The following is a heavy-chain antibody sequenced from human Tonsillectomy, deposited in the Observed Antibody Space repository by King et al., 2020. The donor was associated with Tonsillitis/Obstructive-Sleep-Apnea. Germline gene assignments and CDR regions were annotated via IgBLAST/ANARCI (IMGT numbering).Heavy chain of an antibody. J-gene: IGHJ4*02. CDR1: GFILSNYA. D-gene: IGHD2-21*01. Sequence: VQLLESGGGLVQPGGSLRLSCAASGFILSNYAMNWVRQAPGKGLEWVSDIRGRGGSKDYADSVKGRFSISRDNSKNMLYLQMSSLRADDTAVYYCARDHILDYWGQGTLVTVSS. CDR3: ARDHILDY. V-gene: IGHV3-23*01. CDR2: IRGRGGSK.